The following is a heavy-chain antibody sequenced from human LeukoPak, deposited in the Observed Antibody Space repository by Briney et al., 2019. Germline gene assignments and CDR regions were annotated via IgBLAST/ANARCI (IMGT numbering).Heavy chain of an antibody. Sequence: SETLSLTCAVSGVSISRGGYYWSRIRQPPGKGLEWIGYIYHSGSTSYTPSLQSRVSMSVDTSKNQFSLKLSSVTAADTAVYYCARGGRPTIFFGRPLYYYYMDVWGKGTTVTVSS. D-gene: IGHD3-9*01. CDR3: ARGGRPTIFFGRPLYYYYMDV. J-gene: IGHJ6*03. CDR2: IYHSGST. CDR1: GVSISRGGYY. V-gene: IGHV4-30-4*07.